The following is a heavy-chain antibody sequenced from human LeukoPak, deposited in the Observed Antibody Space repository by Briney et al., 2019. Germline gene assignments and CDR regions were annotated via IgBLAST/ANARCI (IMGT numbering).Heavy chain of an antibody. CDR2: IIPIFGTA. CDR1: GYTFTSYG. J-gene: IGHJ6*03. D-gene: IGHD6-13*01. V-gene: IGHV1-69*06. Sequence: SVKVSCKASGYTFTSYGISWVRQAPGQGLEWMGGIIPIFGTANYAQKFQGRVTITADKSTSTAYMELSSLRSEDTAVYYCARAPAAGTGYYYYYMDVWGKGTTVTVSS. CDR3: ARAPAAGTGYYYYYMDV.